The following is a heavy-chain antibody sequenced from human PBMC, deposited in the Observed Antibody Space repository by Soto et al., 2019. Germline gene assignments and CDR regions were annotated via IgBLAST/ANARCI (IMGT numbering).Heavy chain of an antibody. D-gene: IGHD1-1*01. CDR3: ARNGTLTGYSYGMDV. V-gene: IGHV1-69*01. Sequence: QVQLVQSGAELRKPGSSVKGSCKASGGTFSDYTINWVRQAPGQRLEWMGGIIPIFDTANYAEKFQGRVTITADESTSTSFMEVSSLRSEDTAVYYCARNGTLTGYSYGMDVWGQGTMVTVSS. J-gene: IGHJ6*02. CDR2: IIPIFDTA. CDR1: GGTFSDYT.